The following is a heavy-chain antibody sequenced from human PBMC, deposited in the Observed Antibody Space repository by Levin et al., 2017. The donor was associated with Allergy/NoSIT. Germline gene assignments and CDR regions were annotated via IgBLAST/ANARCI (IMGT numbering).Heavy chain of an antibody. CDR3: ARAGDSSGYLRGEGWYFDR. CDR1: GGSISSGGYS. Sequence: SETLSLTCAVSGGSISSGGYSWSWIRQPPGKGLEWIGYIYHSGSTYYNPSLKSRVTISVDRSKNQFSLKLSSVTAADTAVYYCARAGDSSGYLRGEGWYFDRWGRGTLVTVSS. V-gene: IGHV4-30-2*01. D-gene: IGHD3-22*01. J-gene: IGHJ2*01. CDR2: IYHSGST.